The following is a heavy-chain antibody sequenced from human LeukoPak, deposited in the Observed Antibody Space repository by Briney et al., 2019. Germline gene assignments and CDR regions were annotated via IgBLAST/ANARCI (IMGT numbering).Heavy chain of an antibody. CDR2: ISGSGGST. CDR3: AKVITGTTNPRDAFDI. Sequence: QPGGSLRLSCAASGFTFSSYAMSWVRQAPGKGLEWVSAISGSGGSTYYADSVKGRFTISRDNSKNTLYLQMNSLRAEDTAVYYCAKVITGTTNPRDAFDIWGQGTMVTVSS. J-gene: IGHJ3*02. V-gene: IGHV3-23*01. CDR1: GFTFSSYA. D-gene: IGHD1-20*01.